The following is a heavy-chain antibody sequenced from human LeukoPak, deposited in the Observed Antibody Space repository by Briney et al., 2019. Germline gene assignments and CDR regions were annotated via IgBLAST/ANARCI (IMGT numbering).Heavy chain of an antibody. CDR2: ISSSSSYI. CDR3: ARVPGGTITMIVGREFDY. Sequence: GGPLRLSCAASGFTFSSYAMSWVRQAPGKGLEWVSSISSSSSYIYYADSVKGRFTISRDNAKNSLYLQMNSLRAEDTAVYYCARVPGGTITMIVGREFDYWGQGTLVTVSS. V-gene: IGHV3-21*01. D-gene: IGHD3-22*01. J-gene: IGHJ4*02. CDR1: GFTFSSYA.